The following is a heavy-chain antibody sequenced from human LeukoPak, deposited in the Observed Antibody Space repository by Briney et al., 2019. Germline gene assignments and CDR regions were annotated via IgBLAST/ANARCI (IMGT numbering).Heavy chain of an antibody. CDR1: GFTFSSYS. CDR2: ISSGSSYI. V-gene: IGHV3-21*01. CDR3: ARDWGYYDSSGYYYPYYFDY. Sequence: GGSLRLSCAASGFTFSSYSMNWVRQAPGKGLEWVSSISSGSSYIYYADSVKGRFTISRDNAKNSLYPQMNSLRAEDTAVYYCARDWGYYDSSGYYYPYYFDYWGQGTLVTVSS. D-gene: IGHD3-22*01. J-gene: IGHJ4*02.